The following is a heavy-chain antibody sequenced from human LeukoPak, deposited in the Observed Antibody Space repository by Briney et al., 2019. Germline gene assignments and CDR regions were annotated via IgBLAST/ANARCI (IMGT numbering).Heavy chain of an antibody. Sequence: SETPSLTCAVHGGSFSGYYWSWIRQPPGKGLEWIGEINHSGSTNYNPSLKSRVTISVDTSKNQFSLKLSSVTAADTAVYYCARGPRVLVIIRPHAFDIWGQGTVVTVSS. J-gene: IGHJ3*02. CDR2: INHSGST. CDR3: ARGPRVLVIIRPHAFDI. D-gene: IGHD3-9*01. V-gene: IGHV4-34*01. CDR1: GGSFSGYY.